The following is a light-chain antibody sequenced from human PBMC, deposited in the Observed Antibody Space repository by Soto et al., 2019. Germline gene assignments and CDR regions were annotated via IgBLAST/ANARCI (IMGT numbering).Light chain of an antibody. Sequence: QSVLTQPPSVSGAPGQRVTISRTGTSSNIGAGYDVHWYQQLPGKAPTLLIYSNNDRPSGVPDRFSGSKSGTSASLAITGLQADDEADYYCHSYDSSLSAVVFGGGTKLTVL. CDR2: SNN. CDR3: HSYDSSLSAVV. J-gene: IGLJ3*02. CDR1: SSNIGAGYD. V-gene: IGLV1-40*01.